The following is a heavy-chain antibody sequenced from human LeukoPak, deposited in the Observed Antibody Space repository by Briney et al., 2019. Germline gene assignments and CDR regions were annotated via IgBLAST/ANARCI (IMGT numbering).Heavy chain of an antibody. D-gene: IGHD1-20*01. CDR3: ARGNTWNYFDY. J-gene: IGHJ4*02. CDR2: LYAGGGT. CDR1: GFTFSSYA. V-gene: IGHV3-66*01. Sequence: GGSLRLSCAASGFTFSSYAMSWVRQAPGQGLEWVSVLYAGGGTYYTDSVKGRFTISRDDSKNTLYLQMNSLRAEDTAVYYCARGNTWNYFDYWGQGTLVTVSS.